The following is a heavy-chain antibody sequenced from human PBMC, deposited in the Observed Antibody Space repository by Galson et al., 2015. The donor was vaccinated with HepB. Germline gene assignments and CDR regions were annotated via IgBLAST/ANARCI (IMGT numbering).Heavy chain of an antibody. V-gene: IGHV1-69*04. J-gene: IGHJ4*02. CDR3: AAAHAGSFSRYFDY. CDR1: GGTFSSYA. D-gene: IGHD3-10*01. CDR2: IIPILGIA. Sequence: SVKVSCKASGGTFSSYAISWVRQAPGQGLEWMGRIIPILGIANYAQKFQGRVTITADKSTSTAYMELSSLRSEDTAVYYCAAAHAGSFSRYFDYWGQGTLVTVSS.